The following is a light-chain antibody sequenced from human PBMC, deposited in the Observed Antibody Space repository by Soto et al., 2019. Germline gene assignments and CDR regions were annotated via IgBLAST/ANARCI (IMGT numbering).Light chain of an antibody. J-gene: IGLJ2*01. CDR3: QTWGTGIQGV. V-gene: IGLV4-69*01. Sequence: QLVLTQSPSASASLGASVKLTCTLSSGHSSNAIAWHQQQPEKGPRYLMKVNSDGSHSKGDGIPDRFSGSSSGAERYLTISSLQSEDEADYYCQTWGTGIQGVFGGGTKLTVL. CDR2: VNSDGSH. CDR1: SGHSSNA.